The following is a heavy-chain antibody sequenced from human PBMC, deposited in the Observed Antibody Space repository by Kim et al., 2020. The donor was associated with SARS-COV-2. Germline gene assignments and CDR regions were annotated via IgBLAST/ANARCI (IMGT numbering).Heavy chain of an antibody. CDR2: ISSGSSTI. V-gene: IGHV3-48*02. D-gene: IGHD2-15*01. CDR3: ARGLSGGRSGFDY. J-gene: IGHJ4*02. CDR1: GFTFSSYS. Sequence: GGSLRLSCAASGFTFSSYSMNWVRQAPGKGLEWISYISSGSSTIFYADSVKGRFTISRDNANNSLYLQMSSLRDEDTAVYYCARGLSGGRSGFDYWGQ.